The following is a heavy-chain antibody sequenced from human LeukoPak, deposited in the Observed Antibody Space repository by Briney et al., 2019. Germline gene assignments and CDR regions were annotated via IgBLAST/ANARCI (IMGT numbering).Heavy chain of an antibody. J-gene: IGHJ6*02. D-gene: IGHD2-2*01. Sequence: GGSLRLSCAASGFTFSSYGIHWVRQAPGKGLEWVAVIWYDGSNKYYADSVKGRFTISRDNSKNTLFLQMNSLRAEDTAVYYCARVKGYCSRTSCYDYYYYAMDVWGQGTTVTVSS. CDR3: ARVKGYCSRTSCYDYYYYAMDV. CDR2: IWYDGSNK. V-gene: IGHV3-33*01. CDR1: GFTFSSYG.